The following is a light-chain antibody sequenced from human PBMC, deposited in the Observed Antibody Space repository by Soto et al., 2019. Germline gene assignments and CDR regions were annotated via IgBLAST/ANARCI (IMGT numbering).Light chain of an antibody. Sequence: DIQMTLTKSTLYASVGDRVTITCRASQSISSWLAWYQQKPGKTPKLLIYQASSLESGVPSRFSGSGSGTEFTLTISSLQSDDFATYYCQQYNSYPRTFGQGTKVDI. J-gene: IGKJ1*01. V-gene: IGKV1-5*03. CDR1: QSISSW. CDR3: QQYNSYPRT. CDR2: QAS.